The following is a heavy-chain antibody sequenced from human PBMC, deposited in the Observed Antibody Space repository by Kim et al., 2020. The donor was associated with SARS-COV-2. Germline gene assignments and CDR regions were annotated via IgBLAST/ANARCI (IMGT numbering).Heavy chain of an antibody. Sequence: SETLSLTCAVYGGSFSGYYWSWIRQPPGKGLEWIGEINHSGSTNYNPSLKSRVTISVDTSKNQFSLKLSSVTAADTAVYYCARGPRIAVAGTESDYWGQGTLVTVSS. D-gene: IGHD6-19*01. J-gene: IGHJ4*02. CDR3: ARGPRIAVAGTESDY. CDR1: GGSFSGYY. CDR2: INHSGST. V-gene: IGHV4-34*01.